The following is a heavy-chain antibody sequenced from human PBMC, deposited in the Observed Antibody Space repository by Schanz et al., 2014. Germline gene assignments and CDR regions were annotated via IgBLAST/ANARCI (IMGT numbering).Heavy chain of an antibody. V-gene: IGHV3-23*01. CDR3: ASERGYSYGYGAFDI. J-gene: IGHJ3*02. D-gene: IGHD5-18*01. CDR1: GFTFRGYA. CDR2: ISNGGGGYI. Sequence: EVQLLESGGDLVQPGGSLRLSCVVSGFTFRGYAMSWVRQAPGKGLQWVSTISNGGGGYISYADSVKGRFTISRDNSKNTLYLQMNSLRAEDTALYYCASERGYSYGYGAFDIWGQGTMVTVSS.